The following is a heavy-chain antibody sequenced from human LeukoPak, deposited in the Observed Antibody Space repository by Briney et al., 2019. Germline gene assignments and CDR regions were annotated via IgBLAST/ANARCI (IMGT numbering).Heavy chain of an antibody. J-gene: IGHJ6*03. Sequence: SETLSLTCTVSGGSISSYYWSWIRQPAGKGLEWIGRIYTSGSTNYNPSLKSRVTMSVDTSKNQFSLKLSSVTAADTAVYYCARGTVGYCSSTSCQTYYYYYMDVWGKGTTVTVSS. V-gene: IGHV4-4*07. D-gene: IGHD2-2*01. CDR2: IYTSGST. CDR3: ARGTVGYCSSTSCQTYYYYYMDV. CDR1: GGSISSYY.